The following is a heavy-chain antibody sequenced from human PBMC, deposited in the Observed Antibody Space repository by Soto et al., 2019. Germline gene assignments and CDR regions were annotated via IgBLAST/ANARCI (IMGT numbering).Heavy chain of an antibody. V-gene: IGHV4-31*03. CDR1: GGSISRGGYY. CDR3: ARGRGYSYGTGWFDP. Sequence: SETLSLTCTVSGGSISRGGYYSSWIRQHPGKGLEWIGYIYYSGSTYYNPSLKSRVTISVDTSKNQFSLKLSSVTAADTAVYYCARGRGYSYGTGWFDPWGQGTLVTVSA. CDR2: IYYSGST. J-gene: IGHJ5*02. D-gene: IGHD5-18*01.